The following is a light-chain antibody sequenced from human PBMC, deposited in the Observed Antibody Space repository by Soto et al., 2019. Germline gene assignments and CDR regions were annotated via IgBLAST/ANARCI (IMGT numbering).Light chain of an antibody. J-gene: IGKJ5*01. CDR3: QQYDSSAEIT. Sequence: EIVLTQSPGTLSLSPGESATLACRASQSVSSSYLAWYQQTPGQAPRLLIYGASSRATGIPDRFSGSGSGTDFTLTISRLEPEDFAVYYCQQYDSSAEITFGQGTRLEIK. CDR1: QSVSSSY. CDR2: GAS. V-gene: IGKV3-20*01.